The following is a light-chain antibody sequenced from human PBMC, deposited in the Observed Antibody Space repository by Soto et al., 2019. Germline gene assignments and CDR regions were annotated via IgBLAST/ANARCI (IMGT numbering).Light chain of an antibody. CDR2: AAS. CDR1: QSISSY. V-gene: IGKV1-39*01. CDR3: QQSYSTPRT. Sequence: DIQMTQSPSSLSASVGARVTITCRASQSISSYVNWYQQKPGKAPKLLIYAASSLQRGLPSRFSGSGSGTDFTLTISSLQPEDFATYYCQQSYSTPRTFGQGTKVEIK. J-gene: IGKJ1*01.